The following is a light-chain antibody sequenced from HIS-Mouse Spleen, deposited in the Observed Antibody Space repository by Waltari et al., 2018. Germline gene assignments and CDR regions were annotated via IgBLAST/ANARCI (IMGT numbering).Light chain of an antibody. CDR2: EDS. J-gene: IGLJ2*01. Sequence: SYELTQPPSVSVSPGQPARITCSGDALPTKYAYWYQQQSGQAPVLVIYEDSKRPSGIPERFSGSSSGTMATLTISGAQVEDEADYYCYSTDSSGNHRVFGGGTKLTVL. V-gene: IGLV3-10*01. CDR3: YSTDSSGNHRV. CDR1: ALPTKY.